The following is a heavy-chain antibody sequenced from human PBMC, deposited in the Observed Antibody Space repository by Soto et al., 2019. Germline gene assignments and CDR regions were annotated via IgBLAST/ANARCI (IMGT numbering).Heavy chain of an antibody. J-gene: IGHJ3*01. CDR3: ARGRIPDYYYDSSGYSA. CDR2: IIPIFGTA. V-gene: IGHV1-69*13. CDR1: GVTFSSYA. D-gene: IGHD3-22*01. Sequence: GASVKVSCKASGVTFSSYAISWARQAPGQGLEWMGGIIPIFGTANYAQKFQGRVTITADESTSTAYMELSSLRSEDTAVYYCARGRIPDYYYDSSGYSAWGQGTMVTVSS.